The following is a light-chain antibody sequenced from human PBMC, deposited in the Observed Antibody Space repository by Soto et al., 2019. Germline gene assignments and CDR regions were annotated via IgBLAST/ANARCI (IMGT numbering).Light chain of an antibody. CDR1: QSVSSSY. V-gene: IGKV3-20*01. CDR2: GAS. CDR3: QQYGSSPRT. J-gene: IGKJ2*01. Sequence: EIVLTQSPRTLSLSPGERATLSCRASQSVSSSYLAWYQQKPGQAPRLLIYGASSRATGIPDRFSGSGSGTDFTLTINRLEPEDFAVYYCQQYGSSPRTFGQGTKLEIK.